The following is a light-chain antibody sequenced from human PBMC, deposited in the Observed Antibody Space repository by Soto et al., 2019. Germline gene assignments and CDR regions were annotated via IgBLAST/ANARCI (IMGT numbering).Light chain of an antibody. CDR3: SSYTTSDTWV. J-gene: IGLJ3*02. CDR2: EVT. Sequence: QSVLTQPASVSGSPGQTITISCTGPSSDIGAYNHVSWYQQYPGKAPTLMIYEVTNRPSGVSSRFSGSKSGNTASLTISGLQAEDEGDYYCSSYTTSDTWVFGGGTKVTVL. CDR1: SSDIGAYNH. V-gene: IGLV2-14*01.